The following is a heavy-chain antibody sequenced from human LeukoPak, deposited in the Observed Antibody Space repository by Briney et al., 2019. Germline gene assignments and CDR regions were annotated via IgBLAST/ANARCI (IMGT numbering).Heavy chain of an antibody. D-gene: IGHD5-18*01. V-gene: IGHV1-8*01. CDR1: GYTFTSYD. CDR3: ASTTAMVFYYYGMDV. CDR2: MNPNSGNT. Sequence: APVKVSCKASGYTFTSYDINWVRQATGRGLEWMGWMNPNSGNTGYAQKFQGRVTMTRNTSISTAYMELSSLRSEDTAVYYCASTTAMVFYYYGMDVWGQGTTVTVSS. J-gene: IGHJ6*02.